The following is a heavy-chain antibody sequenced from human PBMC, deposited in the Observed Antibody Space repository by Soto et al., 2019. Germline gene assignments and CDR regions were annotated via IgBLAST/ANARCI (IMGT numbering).Heavy chain of an antibody. D-gene: IGHD3-22*01. Sequence: PSETLSLTCTVSGGSISSSSYCWGWIRQPPGKGLEWIGAIHPSGDTNYNPSLKSRLTISVDNFKNLFSLKLSSVTAADTAVYYCARQQFYYDSSGSLFDYWGQGTLVTVSS. CDR1: GGSISSSSYC. CDR3: ARQQFYYDSSGSLFDY. CDR2: IHPSGDT. J-gene: IGHJ4*02. V-gene: IGHV4-61*05.